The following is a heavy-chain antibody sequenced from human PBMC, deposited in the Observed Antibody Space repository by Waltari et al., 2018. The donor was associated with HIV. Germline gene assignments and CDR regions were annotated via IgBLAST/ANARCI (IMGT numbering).Heavy chain of an antibody. J-gene: IGHJ5*02. CDR2: ISSSSNFI. D-gene: IGHD1-26*01. CDR3: ARDGGSPPNRWFDP. CDR1: GFSFASHT. Sequence: EVHLVESGGGLVKRGGSLRLSGAPSGFSFASHTMNWVRQAPGKGLEWVSSISSSSNFIYYADSVKGRFTISRDNAKNSLYLQMNSLRAEDTAVYYCARDGGSPPNRWFDPWGQGTLVTVSS. V-gene: IGHV3-21*01.